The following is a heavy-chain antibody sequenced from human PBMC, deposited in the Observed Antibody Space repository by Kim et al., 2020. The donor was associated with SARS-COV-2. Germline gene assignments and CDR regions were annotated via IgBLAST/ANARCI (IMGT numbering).Heavy chain of an antibody. CDR3: AREGGSP. Sequence: GGSLRLSCAASGFSFSTYAMNWVRQAPGKGLEWVAVISFDGSNKSYGDSVKGRFTIARDNTNNTLFLQMNSLRVEDTSMYYCAREGGSPWGQGTLVTVSS. CDR2: ISFDGSNK. D-gene: IGHD3-16*01. CDR1: GFSFSTYA. V-gene: IGHV3-30*04. J-gene: IGHJ5*02.